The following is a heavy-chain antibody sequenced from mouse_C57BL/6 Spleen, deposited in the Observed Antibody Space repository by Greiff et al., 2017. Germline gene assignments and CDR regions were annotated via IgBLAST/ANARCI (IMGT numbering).Heavy chain of an antibody. D-gene: IGHD3-2*02. Sequence: EVKLQQSGPELVKPGASVKISCKASGYSFTGYYMNWVKQSPEKSLEWIGEINPSTGGTTYNQKFKAKATLTVDKSSSTAYMQLKSLTSEGSAVYYCARGNSSGPYYFDYWGQGTTLTVSS. CDR1: GYSFTGYY. J-gene: IGHJ2*01. CDR2: INPSTGGT. CDR3: ARGNSSGPYYFDY. V-gene: IGHV1-42*01.